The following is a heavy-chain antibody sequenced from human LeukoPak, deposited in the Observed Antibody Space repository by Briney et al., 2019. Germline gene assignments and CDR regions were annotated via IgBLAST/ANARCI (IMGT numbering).Heavy chain of an antibody. CDR3: ARGGIYSSSWYGFTDAFDI. D-gene: IGHD6-13*01. V-gene: IGHV1-2*04. J-gene: IGHJ3*02. CDR1: GYTFTSYG. Sequence: GASVKVSCKASGYTFTSYGISWVRQAPGQGLEWMGWINPNSGGTNYAQKFQGWVTMTRDTSISTAYMELSRLRSDDTAVYYCARGGIYSSSWYGFTDAFDIWGQGTMVTVSS. CDR2: INPNSGGT.